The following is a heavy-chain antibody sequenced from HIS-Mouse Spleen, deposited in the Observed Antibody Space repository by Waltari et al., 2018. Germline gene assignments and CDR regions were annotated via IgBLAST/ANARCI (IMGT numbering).Heavy chain of an antibody. J-gene: IGHJ2*01. CDR1: GGSISSSSYY. V-gene: IGHV4-39*07. CDR3: AREIPYSSSWYDWYFDL. Sequence: QLQLQESGPGLVKPSETLSLTCTFSGGSISSSSYYWGWIRQPPGKGLEWIGSIYYSGSTYSNPSLKSRVTISVDTSKTQFSLKLSSVTAADTAVYYCAREIPYSSSWYDWYFDLWGRGTLVTVSS. D-gene: IGHD6-13*01. CDR2: IYYSGST.